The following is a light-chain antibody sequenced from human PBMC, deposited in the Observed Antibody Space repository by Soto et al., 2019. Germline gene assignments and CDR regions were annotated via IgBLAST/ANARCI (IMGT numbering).Light chain of an antibody. J-gene: IGKJ1*01. CDR1: QSIDKF. Sequence: DLQMTQSPSPLSAYVGDRVTITCRASQSIDKFLSWYQQKPGKAPNLLISPASSLQFGVPSRFSGSESGTDFTLTISSLQPEDVATYFCQQTYNLPWTFGQGTTVEIK. CDR3: QQTYNLPWT. V-gene: IGKV1-39*01. CDR2: PAS.